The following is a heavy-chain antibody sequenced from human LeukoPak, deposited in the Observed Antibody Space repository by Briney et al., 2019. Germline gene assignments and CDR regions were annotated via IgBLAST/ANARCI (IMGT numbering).Heavy chain of an antibody. Sequence: SETLSLTCTVSGGSISSSSYYWGWIRQPPGKGLEWIGSIYYSGSTYYNPSLKSRVTISVDTSKNQFSLKLSSVTAADTAVYYCARVTQGRYCSSTSCHRRYYYYMDVWGKGTTVTVSS. CDR1: GGSISSSSYY. D-gene: IGHD2-2*01. CDR2: IYYSGST. CDR3: ARVTQGRYCSSTSCHRRYYYYMDV. J-gene: IGHJ6*03. V-gene: IGHV4-39*07.